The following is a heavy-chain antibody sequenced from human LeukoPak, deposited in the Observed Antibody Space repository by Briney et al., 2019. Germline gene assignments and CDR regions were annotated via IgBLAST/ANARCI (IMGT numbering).Heavy chain of an antibody. CDR1: GYTFTTYY. D-gene: IGHD3-10*01. J-gene: IGHJ6*03. CDR3: ARDRYYYGSGSDTYYYYYMDV. Sequence: VASVKVSCKASGYTFTTYYMHWVRQAPGQGLEWMGIINPSGGSTSYAQKFQGRVTMTRDMSTSTAYMELSRLRSDDTAVYYCARDRYYYGSGSDTYYYYYMDVWGKGTTVTISS. CDR2: INPSGGST. V-gene: IGHV1-46*01.